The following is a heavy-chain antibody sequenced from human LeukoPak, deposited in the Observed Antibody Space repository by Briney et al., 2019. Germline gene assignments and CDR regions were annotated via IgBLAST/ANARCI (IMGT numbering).Heavy chain of an antibody. CDR1: GFTFSSYA. D-gene: IGHD2-15*01. V-gene: IGHV3-23*01. CDR3: AKDRRGCSGGSCYSYSYYYYVMEV. J-gene: IGHJ6*02. Sequence: GGSLRLSCAASGFTFSSYAMSWVRQAPGKGLEWVSAISGSGGSTYYADSVKGRFTISRDNSKNTLYLQMNSLRAEDTAVYYCAKDRRGCSGGSCYSYSYYYYVMEVWGQGTRSPSP. CDR2: ISGSGGST.